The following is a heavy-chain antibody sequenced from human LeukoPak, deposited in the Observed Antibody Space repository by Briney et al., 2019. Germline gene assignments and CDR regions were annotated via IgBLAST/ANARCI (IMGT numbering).Heavy chain of an antibody. CDR2: INAGSSVM. Sequence: GGSLRLSCAASGFSFGPYAMNWVRQSPGMGLEWVSYINAGSSVMHYADSVKGRFTISRDNAKNSLFLQMNSLKDEDTAVYYCARDWAYNGGSYGVDWGQGTLVTVSS. V-gene: IGHV3-48*02. D-gene: IGHD1-26*01. CDR1: GFSFGPYA. J-gene: IGHJ4*02. CDR3: ARDWAYNGGSYGVD.